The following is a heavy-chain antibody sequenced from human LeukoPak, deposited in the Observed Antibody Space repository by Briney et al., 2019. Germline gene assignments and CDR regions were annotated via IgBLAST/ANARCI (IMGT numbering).Heavy chain of an antibody. CDR1: GYTFTGYY. Sequence: VASVKVSCKASGYTFTGYYMHWVRQAPGQGLEWMGWINPNSGGTNYAQKFQGRVTMTRDTSISTAYMELSRLRSDDTAVYYCARDPGSEYYDFWSGYYLGRYYYYYMDVWGKGTMVTVSS. J-gene: IGHJ6*03. V-gene: IGHV1-2*02. CDR2: INPNSGGT. CDR3: ARDPGSEYYDFWSGYYLGRYYYYYMDV. D-gene: IGHD3-3*01.